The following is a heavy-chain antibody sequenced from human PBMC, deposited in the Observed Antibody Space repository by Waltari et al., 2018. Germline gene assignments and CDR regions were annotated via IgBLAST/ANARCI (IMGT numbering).Heavy chain of an antibody. CDR3: ARVGELRKNYYDSSGYYAGPFDY. Sequence: QVQLVQSGAGVKKPGSSVKVSCKASGGTFSSYAISWVRQAPGQGLEWMGRIIPIFGTANYAQKVQGRVTITADKSTSTAYMELSSLRSEDTAVYYCARVGELRKNYYDSSGYYAGPFDYWGQGTLVTVSS. J-gene: IGHJ4*02. CDR2: IIPIFGTA. D-gene: IGHD3-22*01. CDR1: GGTFSSYA. V-gene: IGHV1-69*13.